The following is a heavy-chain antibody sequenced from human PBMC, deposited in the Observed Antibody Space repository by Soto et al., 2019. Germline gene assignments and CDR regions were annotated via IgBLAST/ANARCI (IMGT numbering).Heavy chain of an antibody. CDR1: GFTFSSYA. Sequence: GGSLRLSCAASGFTFSSYAMHWVRQAPGKGLEWVAVISYDGSNKYYADSVKGRFTISRDNSKNTLYLQMNSLRAEDTAVYYCARLDRVPGVVTAIVGAFDIWGQGTMVT. J-gene: IGHJ3*02. D-gene: IGHD2-21*02. CDR2: ISYDGSNK. V-gene: IGHV3-30-3*01. CDR3: ARLDRVPGVVTAIVGAFDI.